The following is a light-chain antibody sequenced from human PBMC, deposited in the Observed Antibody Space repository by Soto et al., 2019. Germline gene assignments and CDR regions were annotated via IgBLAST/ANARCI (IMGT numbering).Light chain of an antibody. Sequence: NFMLTQPHSVSESPGKTITISCTRSSGSIVSKYVQWYQQRPGSAPTIVIYEDDQRPSGVPDRFSGSIDGSSNSASLTSSRLKTEDEADYYCQSYDSYNKVLFGGGTKLTVL. CDR3: QSYDSYNKVL. J-gene: IGLJ2*01. CDR2: EDD. V-gene: IGLV6-57*04. CDR1: SGSIVSKY.